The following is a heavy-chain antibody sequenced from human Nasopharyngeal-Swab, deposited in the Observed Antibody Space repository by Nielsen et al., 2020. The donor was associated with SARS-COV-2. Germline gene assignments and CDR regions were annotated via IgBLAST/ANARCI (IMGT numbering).Heavy chain of an antibody. CDR1: GFTFSDYY. V-gene: IGHV3-11*01. Sequence: GESLKISCAASGFTFSDYYMSWIRQAPGKGLEWISYISSSGSLTHYADSVKGRFTISRDNAQNSLHLQIDALRADDSAVYYCVREYSSSWYLDPWGQGTLVTVSS. D-gene: IGHD6-13*01. J-gene: IGHJ5*02. CDR2: ISSSGSLT. CDR3: VREYSSSWYLDP.